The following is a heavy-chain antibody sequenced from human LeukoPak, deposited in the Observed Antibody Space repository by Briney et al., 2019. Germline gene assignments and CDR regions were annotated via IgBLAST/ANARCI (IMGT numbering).Heavy chain of an antibody. D-gene: IGHD3-10*01. CDR3: ARQFPDRITMVRGVMGPADY. Sequence: SETLSLTCAVYGGSFSGYYWSWIRQPPGKGLEWIGEINHSGSTNYNPSLKSRVTISVDTSKNQFSLKLSSVTAADTAVYYCARQFPDRITMVRGVMGPADYWGQGTLVTVSS. CDR2: INHSGST. J-gene: IGHJ4*02. CDR1: GGSFSGYY. V-gene: IGHV4-34*01.